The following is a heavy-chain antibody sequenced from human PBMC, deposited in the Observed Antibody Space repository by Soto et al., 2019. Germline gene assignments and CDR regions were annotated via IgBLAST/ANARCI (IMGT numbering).Heavy chain of an antibody. D-gene: IGHD6-13*01. V-gene: IGHV3-33*01. Sequence: QVQLEESGGGVVQPGTSLRLSCAAAGFSFSSYDIHWVRQAPVKGLEWVAVIWYDGSNKYYADSVKGRFIISRDNSKNTLYLQMNSLRADDTAVYYCARGYSSSRDLGYWGQGTLVTVS. J-gene: IGHJ4*02. CDR1: GFSFSSYD. CDR3: ARGYSSSRDLGY. CDR2: IWYDGSNK.